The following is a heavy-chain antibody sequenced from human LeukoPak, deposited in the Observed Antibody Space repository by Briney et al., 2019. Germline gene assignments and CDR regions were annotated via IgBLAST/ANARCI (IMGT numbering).Heavy chain of an antibody. V-gene: IGHV3-23*01. Sequence: GGSLRLSCAASGFTFSSYAMSWVRQAPGKGLEWVSAISGSGGSTYYADSVKGRFTISRDNSKNTLYLQMNSLRAEDTAVYYCAKQYDFWSGYYEYVGYFDHWGQGTLVTVSS. J-gene: IGHJ4*02. D-gene: IGHD3-3*01. CDR1: GFTFSSYA. CDR2: ISGSGGST. CDR3: AKQYDFWSGYYEYVGYFDH.